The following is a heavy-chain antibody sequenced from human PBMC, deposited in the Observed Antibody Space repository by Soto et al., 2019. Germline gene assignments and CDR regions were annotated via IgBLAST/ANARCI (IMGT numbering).Heavy chain of an antibody. CDR2: IYHSGST. CDR1: GGSISSSNW. D-gene: IGHD3-22*01. V-gene: IGHV4-4*02. J-gene: IGHJ5*02. Sequence: QVQLQESGPGLVKPSGTLSLTCAVSGGSISSSNWWSWVRQPPGKGLEWIGEIYHSGSTNYNPSLKSRVTLSLDQSKNQFSLTLSSVTAADTAVYYCARGIPDYYDSSGHYSWFDPWGQGTLVTVSS. CDR3: ARGIPDYYDSSGHYSWFDP.